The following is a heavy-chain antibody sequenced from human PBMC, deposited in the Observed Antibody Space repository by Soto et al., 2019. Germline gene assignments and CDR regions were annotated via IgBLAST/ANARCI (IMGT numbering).Heavy chain of an antibody. V-gene: IGHV4-39*01. CDR2: IYYSGST. D-gene: IGHD5-12*01. Sequence: SETLSLTCTVSGGSISSSSYYWGWIRQPPGKGLEWIGSIYYSGSTYYNPSLKSRVTISVDTSKNQFSLKLSSVTAADTAVYYCARQVATIRSWFDPWGKGTLVTFSS. CDR1: GGSISSSSYY. CDR3: ARQVATIRSWFDP. J-gene: IGHJ5*02.